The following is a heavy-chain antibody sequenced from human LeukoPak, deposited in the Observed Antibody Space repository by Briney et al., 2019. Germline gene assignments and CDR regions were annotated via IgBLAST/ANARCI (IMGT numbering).Heavy chain of an antibody. J-gene: IGHJ4*02. D-gene: IGHD2-21*01. V-gene: IGHV3-23*01. CDR1: GLTFGSYG. CDR3: ANAGSYSVY. CDR2: ITSSGTA. Sequence: GGSLRLSCAASGLTFGSYGMGWVRQAPGKGLEWVSSITSSGTANYADSVKDRFLISRDNSKDTLFLQMNSLRVEDTAVYYCANAGSYSVYWGQGTLVTVSS.